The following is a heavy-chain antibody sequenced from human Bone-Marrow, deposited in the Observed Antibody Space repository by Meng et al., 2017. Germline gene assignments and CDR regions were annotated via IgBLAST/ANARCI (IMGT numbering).Heavy chain of an antibody. CDR3: ARTRNLGYCSGGSCGASGDAFDI. CDR1: GGSFSSSSYY. CDR2: IYFSGST. V-gene: IGHV4-39*07. Sequence: GSLRLSCTVSGGSFSSSSYYWGWIRPPPGKGLEWIGSIYFSGSTYYNPSLKSRVTISVDTSKDQFSLKLSSVTAADTAVYYCARTRNLGYCSGGSCGASGDAFDIWGQGTMVT. J-gene: IGHJ3*02. D-gene: IGHD2-15*01.